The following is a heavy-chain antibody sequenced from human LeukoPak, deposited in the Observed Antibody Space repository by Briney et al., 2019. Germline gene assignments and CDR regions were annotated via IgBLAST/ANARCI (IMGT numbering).Heavy chain of an antibody. J-gene: IGHJ4*02. V-gene: IGHV1-2*06. D-gene: IGHD6-13*01. CDR1: GYTFTGYY. CDR2: INPNSGGT. Sequence: ASVKVSCKASGYTFTGYYMHWVRQAPGQGLEWMGRINPNSGGTNYTQKFQGRVTVTRDTSISTAYMELSRLRSDDTAVYYCARDASSSWYGSKPDFDYWGQGTLVTVSS. CDR3: ARDASSSWYGSKPDFDY.